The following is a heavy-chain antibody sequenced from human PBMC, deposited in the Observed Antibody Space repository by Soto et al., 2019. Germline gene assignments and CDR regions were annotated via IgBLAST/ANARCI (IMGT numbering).Heavy chain of an antibody. J-gene: IGHJ4*02. V-gene: IGHV4-59*01. CDR2: MVSRGSA. D-gene: IGHD6-25*01. CDR3: TRHNPRRASAVEITFDF. Sequence: SETLSLTCTVSGDSIGSYHWSWARQPPGKRLEWIGFMVSRGSANYNPSLKSRFTISVHTSKSEFSLKLTSGTAADTAIYYCTRHNPRRASAVEITFDFWGKGTLANVCS. CDR1: GDSIGSYH.